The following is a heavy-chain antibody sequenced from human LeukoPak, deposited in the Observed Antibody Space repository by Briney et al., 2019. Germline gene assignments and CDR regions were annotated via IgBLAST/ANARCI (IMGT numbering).Heavy chain of an antibody. CDR2: ISWNSGSI. CDR3: AKDLGYGDNSRGDAFDI. J-gene: IGHJ3*02. V-gene: IGHV3-9*01. Sequence: GGSLRLSCAASGFTFDDYAMHWVRQAPGKGLEWVSGISWNSGSIGYADSVKGRFTISRDNAKNSLYLQMNSLRAEDTALYYCAKDLGYGDNSRGDAFDIWGQGTMVTVSS. D-gene: IGHD4-23*01. CDR1: GFTFDDYA.